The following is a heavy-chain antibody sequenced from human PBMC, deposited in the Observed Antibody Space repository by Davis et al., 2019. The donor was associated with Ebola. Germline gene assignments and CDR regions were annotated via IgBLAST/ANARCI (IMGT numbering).Heavy chain of an antibody. D-gene: IGHD5-24*01. J-gene: IGHJ4*02. CDR3: VRGSDAYKTGY. Sequence: SETLSLTCAVSGGSISSGGYSWSWIRQPPGKGLEWIGYIYYSGRTYYNPSLKSRVTISLDTSKNQFSLEVRSVTAADTTFYYCVRGSDAYKTGYWGQGTLVTVSS. V-gene: IGHV4-30-4*07. CDR2: IYYSGRT. CDR1: GGSISSGGYS.